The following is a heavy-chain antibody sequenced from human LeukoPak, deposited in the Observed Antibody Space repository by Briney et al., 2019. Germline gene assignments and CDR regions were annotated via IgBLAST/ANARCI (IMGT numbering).Heavy chain of an antibody. Sequence: GASVKVSCKASGYSFTGYYIHWVRQAPGQGLEWMGWINPTSGGTNYALKFQGRVTMTRDTSISTAYMELSRLRSDDTAVYYCARTYRVIRDYAFDIWGQGTMVTISS. D-gene: IGHD3-16*01. CDR2: INPTSGGT. V-gene: IGHV1-2*02. CDR3: ARTYRVIRDYAFDI. J-gene: IGHJ3*02. CDR1: GYSFTGYY.